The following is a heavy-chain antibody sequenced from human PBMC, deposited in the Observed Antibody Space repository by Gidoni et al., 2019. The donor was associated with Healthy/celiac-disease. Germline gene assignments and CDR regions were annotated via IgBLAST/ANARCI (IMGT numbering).Heavy chain of an antibody. V-gene: IGHV3-23*01. CDR1: GFTFSSYA. CDR2: SSGSGGST. CDR3: AKAWLSVVVAAYGY. Sequence: EVQLLESGGGLVQPGGSLRLSSAASGFTFSSYAMSWVRQAPGKGLEWVSASSGSGGSTYYADSVKGRFTISRDNSKNTLYLQMNSLRAEDTAVYYCAKAWLSVVVAAYGYWGQGTLVTVSS. D-gene: IGHD2-15*01. J-gene: IGHJ4*02.